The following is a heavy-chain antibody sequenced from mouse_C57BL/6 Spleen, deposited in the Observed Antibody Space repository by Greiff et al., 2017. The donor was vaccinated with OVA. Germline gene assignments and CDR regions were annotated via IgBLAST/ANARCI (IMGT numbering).Heavy chain of an antibody. D-gene: IGHD1-1*01. J-gene: IGHJ4*01. CDR1: GYTFTDYN. CDR2: INPNNGGT. V-gene: IGHV1-22*01. Sequence: EVQLQQSGPELVKPGDSVKMSCKASGYTFTDYNMHWVKQSHGKSLEWIGYINPNNGGTSYNQKFKGKATLTVNKSSSTAYMELRSLTSEDSAVYYCARITTVVARYYYAMDYWGQGTSVTVSS. CDR3: ARITTVVARYYYAMDY.